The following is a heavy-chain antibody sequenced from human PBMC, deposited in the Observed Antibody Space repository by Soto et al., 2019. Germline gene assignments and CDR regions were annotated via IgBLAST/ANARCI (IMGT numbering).Heavy chain of an antibody. Sequence: VQVVASGGGLVQPGRSLRLSCAVSGFRFEQYVMHWVRQGPGKGLECVSTVSPTGDTVAYADSVEGRFTVSRDNAKNSLYLQMNSLKGDDTAFYYCARGEVTSSGWLFDFWGQGTLVTVSS. CDR1: GFRFEQYV. V-gene: IGHV3-9*01. CDR3: ARGEVTSSGWLFDF. CDR2: VSPTGDTV. D-gene: IGHD6-19*01. J-gene: IGHJ4*02.